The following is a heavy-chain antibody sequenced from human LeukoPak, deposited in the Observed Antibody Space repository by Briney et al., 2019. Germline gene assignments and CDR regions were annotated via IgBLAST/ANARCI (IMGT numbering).Heavy chain of an antibody. V-gene: IGHV4-39*07. Sequence: PSETLSLTCTVSGGSISGRTSYWAWIRQPPGKGLEWIGSIYYSGSTYYNASLKSRVTISVVTSKNQFSLRLTSVTAADTALYYCARDGVGDTTCYFDSWGQGTLVTVSS. CDR1: GGSISGRTSY. J-gene: IGHJ4*02. CDR3: ARDGVGDTTCYFDS. D-gene: IGHD1-26*01. CDR2: IYYSGST.